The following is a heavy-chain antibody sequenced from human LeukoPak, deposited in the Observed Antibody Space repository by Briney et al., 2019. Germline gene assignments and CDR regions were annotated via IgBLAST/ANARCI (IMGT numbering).Heavy chain of an antibody. CDR1: GFTFSSYG. J-gene: IGHJ4*02. V-gene: IGHV3-33*01. CDR3: ARLGYSYESDY. CDR2: IWYDGSNK. D-gene: IGHD5-18*01. Sequence: PGRSLRLSCAASGFTFSSYGMHWVRQAPGKGLEWVAVIWYDGSNKYYADSVKGRFTISRVNSKNTLYLQMDSLRGEDTAVYYCARLGYSYESDYWGQGTLVTVSS.